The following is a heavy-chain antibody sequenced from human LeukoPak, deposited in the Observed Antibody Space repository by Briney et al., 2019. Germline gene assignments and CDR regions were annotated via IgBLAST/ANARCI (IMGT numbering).Heavy chain of an antibody. J-gene: IGHJ5*02. D-gene: IGHD6-13*01. Sequence: PSETLSLTCAVYGGSFSGYYWSWIRQPPGKGLEWIGEINHSGSTNYNPSLKSRVTIPVDTSKNQFSLKLSSVTAADTAVYYCARRPQQLVRSFNWFDPWGQGTLVTVSS. CDR3: ARRPQQLVRSFNWFDP. V-gene: IGHV4-34*01. CDR1: GGSFSGYY. CDR2: INHSGST.